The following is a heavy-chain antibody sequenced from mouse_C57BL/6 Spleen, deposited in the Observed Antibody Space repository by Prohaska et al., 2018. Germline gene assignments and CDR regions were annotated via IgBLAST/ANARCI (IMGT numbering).Heavy chain of an antibody. J-gene: IGHJ4*01. V-gene: IGHV1-15*01. CDR1: GYTFTDYE. Sequence: QVQLQQSGAELVRPGASVTLSCKASGYTFTDYEMHWVKKTPVHGLEWIGAIDPETGGTAYNQKFKGKAILTADKSSSTAYMELRSLTSEDSAVYYCTRKAPYYYAMDYWGQGTSVTVSS. CDR3: TRKAPYYYAMDY. CDR2: IDPETGGT.